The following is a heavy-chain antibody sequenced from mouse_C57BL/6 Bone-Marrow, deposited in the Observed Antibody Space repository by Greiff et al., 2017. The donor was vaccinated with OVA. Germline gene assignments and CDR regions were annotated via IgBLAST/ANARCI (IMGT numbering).Heavy chain of an antibody. CDR1: GYTFTSYW. D-gene: IGHD1-1*01. Sequence: QVQLQQPGAELVKPGASVKLSCKASGYTFTSYWMHWVKQRPGQGLEWIGMIHPNSGSTNYNEKFKSKATLTVDKSSSTAYMQLSSLTSEDSAVYYCAILDYGSKDYYAMDYWGQGTSVTVSS. V-gene: IGHV1-64*01. CDR2: IHPNSGST. CDR3: AILDYGSKDYYAMDY. J-gene: IGHJ4*01.